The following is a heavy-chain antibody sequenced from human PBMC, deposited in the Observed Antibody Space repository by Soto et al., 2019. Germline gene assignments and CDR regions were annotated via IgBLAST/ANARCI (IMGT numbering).Heavy chain of an antibody. J-gene: IGHJ5*02. Sequence: NPSETLSLTCTVSGASISSYFWTWIRQPAGKGLDWIGRISTSGTTNYNPSLKSRVTMSLDTSKNHFSLNLSSVTAADTAVYYCAREAGPDRWFDPWGQGTLVTVSS. CDR3: AREAGPDRWFDP. CDR1: GASISSYF. CDR2: ISTSGTT. D-gene: IGHD6-19*01. V-gene: IGHV4-4*07.